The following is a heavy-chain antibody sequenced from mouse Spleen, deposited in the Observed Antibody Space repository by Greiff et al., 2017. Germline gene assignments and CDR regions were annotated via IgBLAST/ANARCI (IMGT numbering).Heavy chain of an antibody. CDR1: GFSLSRYS. CDR3: ATYGSSYDYAMDY. CDR2: IWGGGST. V-gene: IGHV2-6-4*01. Sequence: VQGVESGPGLVAPSQSLSITCTVSGFSLSRYSVHWVRQPPGKGLEWLGMIWGGGSTDYNSALKSRLSISKDNSKSQVFLKMNSLQTDDTAMYYCATYGSSYDYAMDYWGQGTSVTVSS. D-gene: IGHD1-1*01. J-gene: IGHJ4*01.